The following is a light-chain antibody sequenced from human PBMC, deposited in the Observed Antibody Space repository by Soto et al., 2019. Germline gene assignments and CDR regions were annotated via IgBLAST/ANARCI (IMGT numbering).Light chain of an antibody. CDR3: QQYHSYPPS. CDR2: GAS. V-gene: IGKV1-16*02. CDR1: QDIGIH. Sequence: DIQMTQSPASLSASVGDRVTIACRASQDIGIHLAWFQQKPGKAPKSLIFGASHLQSGVPSKFSGSGSGTDFTLTIDSLQPEDFATYYCQQYHSYPPSCGQGTKGEIK. J-gene: IGKJ1*01.